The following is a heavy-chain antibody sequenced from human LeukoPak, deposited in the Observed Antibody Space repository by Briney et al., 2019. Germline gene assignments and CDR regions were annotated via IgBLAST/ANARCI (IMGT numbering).Heavy chain of an antibody. CDR2: MDPGSGNT. CDR1: GYAFPSYG. J-gene: IGHJ4*02. V-gene: IGHV1-8*01. Sequence: ASVKVSCKASGYAFPSYGINWVRQATGQGPEWMGWMDPGSGNTGYAQRFQGRVTMTRNTSISTVYMELSSLRSEDTAVYYCARGGRTSWYRYWGQGTLVTVSS. CDR3: ARGGRTSWYRY. D-gene: IGHD6-13*01.